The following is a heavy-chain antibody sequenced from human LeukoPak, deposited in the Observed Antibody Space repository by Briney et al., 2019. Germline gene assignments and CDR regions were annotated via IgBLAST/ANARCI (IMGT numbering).Heavy chain of an antibody. CDR2: IHYDGSNN. J-gene: IGHJ4*02. CDR3: AKDHGSSDWYYFDY. V-gene: IGHV3-30*02. Sequence: GGSLRLSCAASGFTFSSYAMSWVRQAPGKGLEWVAFIHYDGSNNYYADSVKGRFTISRDNSKNTLYLQMNTLRADDTAVYYCAKDHGSSDWYYFDYWGQGTLVTVSS. D-gene: IGHD6-13*01. CDR1: GFTFSSYA.